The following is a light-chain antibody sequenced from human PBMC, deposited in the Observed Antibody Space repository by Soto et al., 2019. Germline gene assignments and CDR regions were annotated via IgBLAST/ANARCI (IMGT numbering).Light chain of an antibody. CDR2: GAS. J-gene: IGKJ1*01. CDR3: QQRSNWT. CDR1: QTISSRY. Sequence: EIVLAQSPGTLSLSPGERATLSCRASQTISSRYLTWYQQKSGQVPRLLIYGASSRATGIPDRFSGSGSGTDFTLTISRLEPEDFAVYYCQQRSNWTFGQGTKVDIK. V-gene: IGKV3D-20*02.